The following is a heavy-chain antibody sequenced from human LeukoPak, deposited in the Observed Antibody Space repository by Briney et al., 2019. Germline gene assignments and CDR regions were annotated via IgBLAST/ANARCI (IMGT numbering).Heavy chain of an antibody. J-gene: IGHJ4*02. V-gene: IGHV3-30*04. CDR1: GFSFRTYA. D-gene: IGHD1-26*01. Sequence: GGSLRLSCAASGFSFRTYALHWVRQAPGKGLDWVAFISYDGSDKYYAESVQGRFTISRDNSENTLYLQVNSLRVEDTAVYYCASPATGHPRSPFDYWGQGVLVTVSS. CDR2: ISYDGSDK. CDR3: ASPATGHPRSPFDY.